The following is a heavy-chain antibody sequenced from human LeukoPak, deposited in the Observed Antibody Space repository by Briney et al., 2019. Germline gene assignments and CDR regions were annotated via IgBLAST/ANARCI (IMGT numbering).Heavy chain of an antibody. V-gene: IGHV3-30-3*01. CDR1: GGTFSSYA. Sequence: SCKASGGTFSSYAMHWVRQAPGKGLEWVAVISYDGSNKYYADSVKGRFTISRDNSKNTLYLQMNSLRAEDTAVYYCARDHMGQQLAQLDYYYMDVWGKGTTVTVSS. CDR3: ARDHMGQQLAQLDYYYMDV. J-gene: IGHJ6*03. CDR2: ISYDGSNK. D-gene: IGHD6-13*01.